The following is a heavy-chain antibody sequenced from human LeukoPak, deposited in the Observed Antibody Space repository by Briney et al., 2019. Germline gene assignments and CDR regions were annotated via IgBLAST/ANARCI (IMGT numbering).Heavy chain of an antibody. CDR1: GSTFSSYW. D-gene: IGHD3-10*01. CDR2: INSDGTNT. J-gene: IGHJ5*02. Sequence: GGSLRLSCAASGSTFSSYWMHWVRQAPGKGLVWVSRINSDGTNTNYADSVKGRFTISRDNAKNTLFLQMNSLRAEDTAVYYCARDLLVTNWFDPWGQGTLVTVSS. CDR3: ARDLLVTNWFDP. V-gene: IGHV3-74*01.